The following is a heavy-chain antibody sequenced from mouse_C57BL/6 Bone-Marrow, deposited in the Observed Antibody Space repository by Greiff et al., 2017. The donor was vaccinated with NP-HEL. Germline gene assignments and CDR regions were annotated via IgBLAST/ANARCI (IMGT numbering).Heavy chain of an antibody. V-gene: IGHV5-6*02. D-gene: IGHD2-3*01. Sequence: EVKLVESGGDLVKPGGSLKLSCAASGFTFSSYGMSWVRQTPDKRLEWVATISSGGSYTYYPDSVKGRFTISRDNAKNTLYLQMSSLKSEDTAMYYGARHDDGYYPYAMDYWGQGTSVTVSS. J-gene: IGHJ4*01. CDR1: GFTFSSYG. CDR3: ARHDDGYYPYAMDY. CDR2: ISSGGSYT.